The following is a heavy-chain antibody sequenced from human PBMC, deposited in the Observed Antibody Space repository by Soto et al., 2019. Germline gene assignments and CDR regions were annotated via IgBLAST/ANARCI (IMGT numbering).Heavy chain of an antibody. Sequence: PGGSLRLSCAASGFTFSSFAMSWVRQAPGKGLEGVSAIGSRGDSTYYADSVKGRFTISRDNSKNTLYLQMNSLRAEDTAVYYCAKDLIYGYNSGRPFDSWGQGTLVTVS. D-gene: IGHD6-19*01. J-gene: IGHJ4*02. V-gene: IGHV3-23*01. CDR3: AKDLIYGYNSGRPFDS. CDR1: GFTFSSFA. CDR2: IGSRGDST.